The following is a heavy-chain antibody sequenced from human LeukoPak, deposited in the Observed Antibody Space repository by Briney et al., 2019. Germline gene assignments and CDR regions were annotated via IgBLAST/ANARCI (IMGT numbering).Heavy chain of an antibody. V-gene: IGHV3-48*03. CDR1: GFTFSSFE. D-gene: IGHD1-26*01. J-gene: IGHJ4*02. CDR3: ANSLVQPTAYFDY. Sequence: HPGGSLRLSCAASGFTFSSFEMNWVRQAPGKGLEWVSYISSSGHTIYYADSVKGRFTISRDDARNSLYLQMSSLRAEDTAVYYCANSLVQPTAYFDYWGQGILATVSS. CDR2: ISSSGHTI.